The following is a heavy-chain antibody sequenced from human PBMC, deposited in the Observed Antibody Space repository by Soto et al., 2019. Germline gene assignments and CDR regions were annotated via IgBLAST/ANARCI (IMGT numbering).Heavy chain of an antibody. J-gene: IGHJ5*02. CDR3: ARVETGSSGWFDP. CDR1: GFTFSDNY. Sequence: EVQLVESGGGLVQPGGSLSLCCAASGFTFSDNYMDWVRQAPGKGLEWVGRTRNKANSYTTEYAASVKGRFTISRDDSKNSLYLQMNSLKSEDTAVYYCARVETGSSGWFDPWGHGTLVTVSS. D-gene: IGHD6-6*01. CDR2: TRNKANSYTT. V-gene: IGHV3-72*01.